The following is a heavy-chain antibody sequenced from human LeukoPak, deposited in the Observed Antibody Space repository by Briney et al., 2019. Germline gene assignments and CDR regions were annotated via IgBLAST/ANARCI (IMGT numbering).Heavy chain of an antibody. Sequence: GGSLRLSCAASRFTFSSYNMNWVRQAPGKGLEWVSYISSSGNFIYYADSVKGRFTISRDNAKNSLYLQMNSLRDEDTAVYYCARDQAYGDYTFDYWGQGTLVTVSS. CDR3: ARDQAYGDYTFDY. CDR2: ISSSGNFI. CDR1: RFTFSSYN. D-gene: IGHD4-17*01. V-gene: IGHV3-48*02. J-gene: IGHJ4*02.